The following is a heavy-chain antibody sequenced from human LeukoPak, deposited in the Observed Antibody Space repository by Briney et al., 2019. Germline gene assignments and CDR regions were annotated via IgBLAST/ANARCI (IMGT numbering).Heavy chain of an antibody. V-gene: IGHV3-23*01. CDR2: ISGSGGST. Sequence: GGSLRLSCAASGFTFSSYAMSWVRQAPGKGLEWVSAISGSGGSTYYADSVKGRFTISRDNSKNTLYLQINSLRAEDTAVSHCATDNYPPSKTTVTFGTFGGSDPWGQGTLVTVSS. D-gene: IGHD4-17*01. CDR3: ATDNYPPSKTTVTFGTFGGSDP. CDR1: GFTFSSYA. J-gene: IGHJ5*02.